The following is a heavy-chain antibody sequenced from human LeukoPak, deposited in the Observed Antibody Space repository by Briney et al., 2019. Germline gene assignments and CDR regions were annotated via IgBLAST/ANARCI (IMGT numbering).Heavy chain of an antibody. CDR3: ARETRHNVWGSYRYYIDY. Sequence: GGSLRLSCVASGFTFSAVWMTWVRQAPGKGLEWVANINLDVGEKYYLDSVKGRITNSRANAKNSLYLHTNRLRDEDTAVYYCARETRHNVWGSYRYYIDYWGQGDLGTASS. CDR1: GFTFSAVW. V-gene: IGHV3-7*04. D-gene: IGHD3-16*02. J-gene: IGHJ4*02. CDR2: INLDVGEK.